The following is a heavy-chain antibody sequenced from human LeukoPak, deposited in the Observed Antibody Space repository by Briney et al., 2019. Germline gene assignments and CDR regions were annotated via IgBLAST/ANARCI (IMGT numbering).Heavy chain of an antibody. V-gene: IGHV1-69*13. Sequence: AASVTVSFKASGGTFSIYAISWVRQAPGQGLEWMGGVIPIFGTANYSQKFQGRGTITADESTSTAYMELSSLRSEDTAVYYCARMPFMVRGVIELDYWGQGTLVTVSS. J-gene: IGHJ4*02. CDR2: VIPIFGTA. CDR1: GGTFSIYA. CDR3: ARMPFMVRGVIELDY. D-gene: IGHD3-10*01.